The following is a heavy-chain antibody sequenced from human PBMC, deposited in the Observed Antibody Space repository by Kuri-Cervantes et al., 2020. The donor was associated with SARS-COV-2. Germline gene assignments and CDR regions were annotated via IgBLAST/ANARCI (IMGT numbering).Heavy chain of an antibody. CDR1: GGSISSSSYY. J-gene: IGHJ3*02. CDR3: ASIAAAALGALDI. CDR2: IYYSGST. V-gene: IGHV4-39*01. Sequence: ESLKISCTVSGGSISSSSYYWGWIRQPPGKGLEWIGSIYYSGSTYYNPSLKSRVTISVDTSKNQFSLKLSSVTAADTAVYYCASIAAAALGALDIWGQGTMVTVSS. D-gene: IGHD6-13*01.